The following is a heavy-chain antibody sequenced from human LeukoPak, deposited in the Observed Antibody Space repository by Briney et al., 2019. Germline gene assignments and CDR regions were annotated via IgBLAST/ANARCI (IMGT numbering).Heavy chain of an antibody. D-gene: IGHD3-22*01. CDR2: IIPTFGTA. CDR3: ARDRDYYDSSGYYSRGWFDP. Sequence: GASVKVSCKASGGTFSSYAISWVRQAPGQGLEWMGGIIPTFGTANYAQKFQGRVTITADKSTSTAYMELSSLRSEDTAVYYCARDRDYYDSSGYYSRGWFDPWGQGTLVTVSS. V-gene: IGHV1-69*06. J-gene: IGHJ5*02. CDR1: GGTFSSYA.